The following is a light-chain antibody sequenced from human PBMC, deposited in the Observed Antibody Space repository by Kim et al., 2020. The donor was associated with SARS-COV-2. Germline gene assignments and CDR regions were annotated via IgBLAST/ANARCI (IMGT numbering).Light chain of an antibody. Sequence: QSALTQPASVSGSPGQSVAISCTGTSSDVGGYNFVSWFQQHPGKAPKLVIYDVTKRPSGVSNRFSGSKSCNTASLTISGLQAEDEADYYCSSSTPNTTPLFGGGTKLTVL. V-gene: IGLV2-14*03. CDR3: SSSTPNTTPL. CDR1: SSDVGGYNF. J-gene: IGLJ2*01. CDR2: DVT.